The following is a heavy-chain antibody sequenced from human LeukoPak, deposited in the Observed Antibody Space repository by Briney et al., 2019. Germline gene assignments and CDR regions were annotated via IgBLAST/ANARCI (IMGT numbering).Heavy chain of an antibody. D-gene: IGHD4-17*01. CDR1: GFTFSSYS. V-gene: IGHV3-48*04. CDR2: ISGSSSTI. CDR3: ARDDDYGDYGAFDI. J-gene: IGHJ3*02. Sequence: GGSLRLSCAASGFTFSSYSMNWVRQAPGKGLEWVSYISGSSSTIYYADSVKGRFTISRDNAKNSLYLQMNSLRAEDTAVYYCARDDDYGDYGAFDIWGQGTMVTVSS.